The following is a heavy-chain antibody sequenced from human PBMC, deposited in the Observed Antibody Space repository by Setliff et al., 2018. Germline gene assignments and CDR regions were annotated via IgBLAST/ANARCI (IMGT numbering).Heavy chain of an antibody. CDR1: GLIFSNNW. Sequence: PGGSLRLSCVASGLIFSNNWMSWVRQAPGKGLEWVANIKQDGSEKYYVDSVRGRFSISRDNAKDSVFLEMNSLRADDTAVYYCARDNVILDDSRGIFYPWYDPWGQGTLVTVSS. CDR3: ARDNVILDDSRGIFYPWYDP. J-gene: IGHJ5*02. CDR2: IKQDGSEK. D-gene: IGHD4-4*01. V-gene: IGHV3-7*03.